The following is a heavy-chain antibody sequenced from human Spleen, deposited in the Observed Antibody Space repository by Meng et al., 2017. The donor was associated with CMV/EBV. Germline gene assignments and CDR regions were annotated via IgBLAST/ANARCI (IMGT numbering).Heavy chain of an antibody. CDR1: GYTFNTYG. J-gene: IGHJ6*02. CDR3: ARGGLPNDYYYGMDV. D-gene: IGHD2-21*02. Sequence: SVKVSCKASGYTFNTYGISWVRQAPGQGLEWMGGIIPILGIANYAQKFQGRVTITADKSTSTAYMELSSLRSEDTAVYYCARGGLPNDYYYGMDVWGQGTTVTVSS. CDR2: IIPILGIA. V-gene: IGHV1-69*10.